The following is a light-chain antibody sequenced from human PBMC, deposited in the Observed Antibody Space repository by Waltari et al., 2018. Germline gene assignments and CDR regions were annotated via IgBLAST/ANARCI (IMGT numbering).Light chain of an antibody. CDR3: QQFYNSPYT. CDR2: WAS. V-gene: IGKV4-1*01. Sequence: DIVMTQSPDSLAVSLGERATINCRSSKSVLYSSHNKNYLAWYQQKPGQPPKLLIYWASTRESGVPDRFSGSGSGTDFTLTISSLQAEDVAVYYCQQFYNSPYTFGQGTRLEIK. CDR1: KSVLYSSHNKNY. J-gene: IGKJ2*01.